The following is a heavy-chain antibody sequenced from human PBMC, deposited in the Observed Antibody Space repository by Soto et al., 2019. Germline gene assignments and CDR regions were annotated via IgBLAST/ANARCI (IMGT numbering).Heavy chain of an antibody. CDR1: GFSFSSYS. CDR3: ARGYYRFSIGYVFSMDE. CDR2: ISRSSSYI. D-gene: IGHD5-12*01. Sequence: GGSLRLSCAASGFSFSSYSMNWARQAPGKGLEWVSSISRSSSYIYYADSVKGRFTISRDISKNTLYLQMNSLRAEDTAVYYCARGYYRFSIGYVFSMDEWGQETTVAVSS. J-gene: IGHJ6*02. V-gene: IGHV3-21*01.